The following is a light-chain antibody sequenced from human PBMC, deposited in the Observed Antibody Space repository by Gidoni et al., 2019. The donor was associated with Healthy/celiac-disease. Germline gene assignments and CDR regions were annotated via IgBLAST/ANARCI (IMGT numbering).Light chain of an antibody. V-gene: IGKV1-39*01. CDR3: QQSYSTPWT. CDR1: QSISSY. CDR2: AAS. Sequence: DIQMTQSPSSLSASVGDRVTITCRASQSISSYLNWYQQKPGKAPQLLIYAASSLQSGVPSRFSGSGSGTDFTLTISSLQPEDFATYYCQQSYSTPWTFXPXTKVEIK. J-gene: IGKJ1*01.